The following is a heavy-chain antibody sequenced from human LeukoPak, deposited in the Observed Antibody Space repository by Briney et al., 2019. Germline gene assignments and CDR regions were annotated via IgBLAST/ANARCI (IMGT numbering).Heavy chain of an antibody. V-gene: IGHV1-46*01. CDR1: GYTFTRYY. CDR3: ARVSWWGDDY. D-gene: IGHD2-15*01. CDR2: INPSGGST. Sequence: GASVKVSCKASGYTFTRYYMHWVRQAPGQGLEWMGIINPSGGSTNYAQKFQGRVTMTRDTSTSTVYMELSSLRSEDTAVYFCARVSWWGDDYWGQGTLVTVSS. J-gene: IGHJ4*02.